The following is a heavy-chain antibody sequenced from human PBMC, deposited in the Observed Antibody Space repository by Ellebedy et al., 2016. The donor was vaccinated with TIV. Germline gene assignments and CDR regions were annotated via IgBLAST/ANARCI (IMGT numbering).Heavy chain of an antibody. Sequence: MPSETLSLTCGVSGGSISSTGYSWSWIRQPPGKGLEWIGYIYHCGSTYYKPSLRSRVTISVARSKNPFFLNLTSVTAADTAVYYCVIPPNPPHYYYGMDVWGQGTTVTVSS. J-gene: IGHJ6*02. CDR1: GGSISSTGYS. CDR2: IYHCGST. V-gene: IGHV4-30-2*01. D-gene: IGHD1-14*01. CDR3: VIPPNPPHYYYGMDV.